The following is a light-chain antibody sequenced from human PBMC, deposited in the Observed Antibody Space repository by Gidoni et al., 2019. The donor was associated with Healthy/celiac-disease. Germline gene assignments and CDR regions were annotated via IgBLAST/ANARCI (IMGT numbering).Light chain of an antibody. CDR1: QSVLYSSNNKNY. CDR3: QQDDSTQT. CDR2: WAS. J-gene: IGKJ1*01. V-gene: IGKV4-1*01. Sequence: AVSLGERATINCKSSQSVLYSSNNKNYLAWYQQKPGQPPKLLIYWASTRESGVPDRFSGSGSGTDFTLTISSLQAEDVAVYYCQQDDSTQTVGQGTKVESK.